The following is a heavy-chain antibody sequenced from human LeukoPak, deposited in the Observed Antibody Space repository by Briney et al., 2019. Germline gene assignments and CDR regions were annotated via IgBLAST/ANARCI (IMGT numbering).Heavy chain of an antibody. V-gene: IGHV3-23*01. CDR2: ISGSGGST. CDR3: AKVSSGWPFDY. CDR1: GFTFSSYA. Sequence: GGSLRLSSAASGFTFSSYAMSCVRQAPGKGLGWVSAISGSGGSTYYADSVKGRFTISRDNSKNTLYLQMNSLRAEDTAVYYCAKVSSGWPFDYWGQGTLVTVSS. D-gene: IGHD6-19*01. J-gene: IGHJ4*02.